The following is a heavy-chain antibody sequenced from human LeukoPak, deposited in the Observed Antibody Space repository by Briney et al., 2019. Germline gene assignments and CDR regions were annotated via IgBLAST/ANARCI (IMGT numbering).Heavy chain of an antibody. D-gene: IGHD3-22*01. CDR2: IYYSGST. J-gene: IGHJ4*02. V-gene: IGHV4-30-4*08. CDR1: GGSISSGDYY. Sequence: SETLSLTCTVSGGSISSGDYYWSWIRQPPGKGLEWIRYIYYSGSTYYNPSLKSRVTISVDTSKNQFSLKLSSVTAADTAVYYCAVGHYYHSSGYLFDSWGQGTLVTVSS. CDR3: AVGHYYHSSGYLFDS.